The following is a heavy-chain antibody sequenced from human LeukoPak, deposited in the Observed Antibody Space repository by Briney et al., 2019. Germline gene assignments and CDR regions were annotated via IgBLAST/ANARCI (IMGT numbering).Heavy chain of an antibody. V-gene: IGHV4-39*01. D-gene: IGHD2-15*01. CDR1: GGSISSSSYY. J-gene: IGHJ5*02. Sequence: SETLSLTRTVSGGSISSSSYYWGWIRQPPGKGLEWIGSIYYSGSTYYNPSLKSRVTISVDTSKNQFSLKLSSVTAADTAVYYCARHIANWFDPWGQGTLVTVSS. CDR2: IYYSGST. CDR3: ARHIANWFDP.